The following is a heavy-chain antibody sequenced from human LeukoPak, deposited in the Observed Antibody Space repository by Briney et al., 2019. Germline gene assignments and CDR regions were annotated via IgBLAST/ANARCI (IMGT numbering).Heavy chain of an antibody. D-gene: IGHD6-13*01. Sequence: GGSLRLSCEASGFTFSSSFMSWVRQAPGKGLEWVSTFNDIAYYADSGKGRFTISRDNAKNTLYLQMDSLRAEDTAVYYCAKDPSFGIAAAGRTYFDYWGQGTLVTVSS. J-gene: IGHJ4*02. CDR2: FNDIA. V-gene: IGHV3-23*01. CDR1: GFTFSSSF. CDR3: AKDPSFGIAAAGRTYFDY.